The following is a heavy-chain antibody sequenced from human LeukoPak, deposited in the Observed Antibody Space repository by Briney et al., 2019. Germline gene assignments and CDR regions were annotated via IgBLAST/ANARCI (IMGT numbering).Heavy chain of an antibody. V-gene: IGHV1-18*01. Sequence: ASVKVSCKASGYTFTSYGISWVRQAPGQGLEWMGWISAYNGNTNYAQKLQGRVTMTTDTSTSTAYMELRSLRSDDTAGYYCARVRSGYQLLSALDYWGQGTLVTVSS. CDR3: ARVRSGYQLLSALDY. CDR2: ISAYNGNT. J-gene: IGHJ4*02. CDR1: GYTFTSYG. D-gene: IGHD2-2*01.